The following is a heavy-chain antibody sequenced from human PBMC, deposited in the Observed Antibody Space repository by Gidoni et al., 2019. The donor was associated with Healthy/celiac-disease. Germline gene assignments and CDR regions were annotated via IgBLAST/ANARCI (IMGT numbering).Heavy chain of an antibody. V-gene: IGHV3-21*01. D-gene: IGHD3-3*01. CDR1: GFTFSSYS. CDR2: ISSSSSYI. CDR3: ARNYDFWSGYSTYYYYYGMDV. J-gene: IGHJ6*04. Sequence: EVQLVESGGGLVKPGGSLRLSCAASGFTFSSYSMNWVRQVPGKGLEWVSSISSSSSYIYYADSVKGRFTISRDNAKNSLYLKMNSLRAEDTAVYYCARNYDFWSGYSTYYYYYGMDVWGKGTTVTVSS.